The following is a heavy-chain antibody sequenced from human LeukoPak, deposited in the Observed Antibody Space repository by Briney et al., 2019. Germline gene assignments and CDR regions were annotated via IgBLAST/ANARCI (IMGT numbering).Heavy chain of an antibody. CDR1: GGSISSSSFF. V-gene: IGHV4-39*01. Sequence: SETLSLTCIVSGGSISSSSFFWGWIRQPPGKGLEWIGSIYYSGSTHSHPSLKSRVTISVDTSKNQFSLKLSSVTAADMAVYYCARHSSIAPFDPWGQGTLVTVSS. J-gene: IGHJ5*02. CDR3: ARHSSIAPFDP. CDR2: IYYSGST. D-gene: IGHD6-6*01.